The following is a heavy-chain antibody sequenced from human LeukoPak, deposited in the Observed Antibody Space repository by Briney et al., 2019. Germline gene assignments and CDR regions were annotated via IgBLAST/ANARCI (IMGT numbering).Heavy chain of an antibody. D-gene: IGHD3-10*01. V-gene: IGHV1-69*04. CDR3: ARGVGDYYGSGSYYLFDP. Sequence: ASVKVSCKASGGTFSSYAISWVRQAPGQGLEWMGRIIPILGIANYAQKLQGRVTITADKSTSTAYMELSSLRSEDTAVYYCARGVGDYYGSGSYYLFDPWGQGTLVTVST. J-gene: IGHJ5*02. CDR1: GGTFSSYA. CDR2: IIPILGIA.